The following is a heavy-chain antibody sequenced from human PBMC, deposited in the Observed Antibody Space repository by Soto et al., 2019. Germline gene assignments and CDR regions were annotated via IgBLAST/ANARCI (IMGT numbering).Heavy chain of an antibody. CDR3: AREGYSSSFYYYYGMDV. Sequence: QVQLQESGPGLVKPSETLSLTCTVSGGSISSYYWSWIRQPPGKGLEWIGYIYYSGSTNYNPSLKSRVTMSVDTSKNQFSLKLSSVTAADTAVYYCAREGYSSSFYYYYGMDVWGQGTTVTVSS. CDR1: GGSISSYY. CDR2: IYYSGST. V-gene: IGHV4-59*01. D-gene: IGHD6-6*01. J-gene: IGHJ6*02.